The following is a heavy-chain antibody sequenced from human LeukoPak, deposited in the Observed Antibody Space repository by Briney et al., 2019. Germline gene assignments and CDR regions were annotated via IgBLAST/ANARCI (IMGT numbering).Heavy chain of an antibody. CDR2: ISGSGYGT. CDR1: GFTFSSHA. V-gene: IGHV3-23*01. CDR3: AKDQRGYDKPVDC. J-gene: IGHJ4*02. D-gene: IGHD3-22*01. Sequence: PGGSLRLSCAASGFTFSSHAMSWVRQAPGKGLEWVSGISGSGYGTYYADSVKGRFTISRDNSQNTLYLQMNSLRAEDTAVYYCAKDQRGYDKPVDCWGQGTMVTVSS.